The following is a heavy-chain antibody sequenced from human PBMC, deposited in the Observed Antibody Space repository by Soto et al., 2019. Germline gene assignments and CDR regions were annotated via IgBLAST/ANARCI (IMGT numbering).Heavy chain of an antibody. CDR1: GGTFSSYA. Sequence: SVKVSCKASGGTFSSYAISWVRQAPGQGLEWMGGIIPIFGTANYAQKFQGRVTITADESTSTAYMELSSLRSEDTAVYYCARDQPIVVVVAATRWFDPWGQGTLVTVSS. D-gene: IGHD2-15*01. CDR2: IIPIFGTA. J-gene: IGHJ5*02. V-gene: IGHV1-69*13. CDR3: ARDQPIVVVVAATRWFDP.